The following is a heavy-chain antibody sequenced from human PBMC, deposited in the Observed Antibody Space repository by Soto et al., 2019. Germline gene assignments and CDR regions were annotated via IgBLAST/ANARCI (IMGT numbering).Heavy chain of an antibody. V-gene: IGHV3-11*01. Sequence: GGSLRLSCAASGFTFSDYYMSWIRQAPGKGLEWVSYISGSGSTIYYADSVKGRFTISRDNAKNSLYLQMNSLRADDTAVYYCAKVSYYYITSAYPVYFDYWGKGTLVTVYS. D-gene: IGHD3-22*01. CDR3: AKVSYYYITSAYPVYFDY. CDR1: GFTFSDYY. CDR2: ISGSGSTI. J-gene: IGHJ4*02.